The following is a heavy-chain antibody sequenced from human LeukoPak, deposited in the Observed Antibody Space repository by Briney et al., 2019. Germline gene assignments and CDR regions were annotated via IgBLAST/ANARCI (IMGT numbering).Heavy chain of an antibody. CDR3: ARDTQYDFWSGLGY. CDR2: ISSSSSYI. D-gene: IGHD3-3*01. Sequence: GGSLRLSCAASGFTFSSYSMNWVRQAPGKGLEWVSSISSSSSYIYYADSVKGRFTISRDNAKNSLYLQMNSLRAEDTAVYYCARDTQYDFWSGLGYWGQGTLVTVSS. J-gene: IGHJ4*02. V-gene: IGHV3-21*01. CDR1: GFTFSSYS.